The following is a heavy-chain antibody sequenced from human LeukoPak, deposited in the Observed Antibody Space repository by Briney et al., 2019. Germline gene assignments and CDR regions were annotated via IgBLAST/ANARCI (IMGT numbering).Heavy chain of an antibody. D-gene: IGHD6-13*01. V-gene: IGHV3-21*01. J-gene: IGHJ5*02. CDR2: ISSSRSYI. CDR3: ARGLPYSSSPNWFDP. CDR1: GFTFSSYS. Sequence: GGSLRLSCAASGFTFSSYSMNWVRQAPGKGLEWVSSISSSRSYIYYADSVKGRFTISRDNAKNSLYLQMNSLRAEDTAVYYCARGLPYSSSPNWFDPWGQGTLVTVSS.